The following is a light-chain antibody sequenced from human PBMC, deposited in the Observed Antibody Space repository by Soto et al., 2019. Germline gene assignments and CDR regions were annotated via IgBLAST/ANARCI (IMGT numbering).Light chain of an antibody. CDR1: QGISSY. J-gene: IGKJ3*01. Sequence: IQLTQSPSSLSASVGDRVTITCRASQGISSYLAWYQQKPGKVPKLLIYAASTLQSGVPSRFSGSGSGTDFTLTISSLQPADFATYDGHQLNSYLVTFGPGTKVDIK. CDR3: HQLNSYLVT. CDR2: AAS. V-gene: IGKV1-9*01.